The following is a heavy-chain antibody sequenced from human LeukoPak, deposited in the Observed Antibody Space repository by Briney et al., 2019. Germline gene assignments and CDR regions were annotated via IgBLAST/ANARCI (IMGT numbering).Heavy chain of an antibody. V-gene: IGHV5-51*01. D-gene: IGHD3-16*01. CDR2: IFPGDTDT. CDR1: GYTFSNYW. J-gene: IGHJ5*02. Sequence: GESLQISCLASGYTFSNYWIAWARQLPGRGLEWMGIIFPGDTDTRYGPSFEGQVTISADKSINTAYLQWSSLQASGTAIYYCARRGGDNYAYWFDPWGQGTLVTVSS. CDR3: ARRGGDNYAYWFDP.